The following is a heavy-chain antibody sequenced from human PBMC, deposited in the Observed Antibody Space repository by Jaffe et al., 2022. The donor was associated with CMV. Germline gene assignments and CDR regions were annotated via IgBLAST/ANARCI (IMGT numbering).Heavy chain of an antibody. CDR1: GYTFTTYG. J-gene: IGHJ6*02. CDR3: ARGGKLRYLEGIPKNAMDV. D-gene: IGHD3-3*01. CDR2: MNPNSGNT. V-gene: IGHV1-8*01. Sequence: QVQLVQSGAEVKKPGASVKVSCKASGYTFTTYGFNWVRQAAGQGLEWMGWMNPNSGNTGYAQKFQGRVTMTRNTSIGTAYMELRSLSSEDTAVYYCARGGKLRYLEGIPKNAMDVWGQGTTITVSS.